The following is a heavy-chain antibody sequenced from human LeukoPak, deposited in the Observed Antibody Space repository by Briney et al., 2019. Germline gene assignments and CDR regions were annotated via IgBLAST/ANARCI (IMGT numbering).Heavy chain of an antibody. J-gene: IGHJ6*02. D-gene: IGHD2/OR15-2a*01. Sequence: GGSLRLSCAASGFTFSSYWMHWVRHAPGKGLVWVSRINSDGSTTNYADSVKGRFTISRDNAKNTLFLQMNSLRAEDTAVYYCASLQNVPSYYYYYVMDVWGQGTTVTVSS. V-gene: IGHV3-74*01. CDR3: ASLQNVPSYYYYYVMDV. CDR2: INSDGSTT. CDR1: GFTFSSYW.